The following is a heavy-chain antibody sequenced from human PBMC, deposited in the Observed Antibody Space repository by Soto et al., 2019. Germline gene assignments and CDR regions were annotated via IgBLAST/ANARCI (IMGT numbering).Heavy chain of an antibody. D-gene: IGHD2-2*01. Sequence: SETLSPPCAVHGGAFSGYYWGWIRQPPGKGLEWIGEINHSGSTNYNPSLKSRVTISVDTSKNQFSLKLSSVTAADTAVYYCASKGHCSSRSCYRGGQYYYDGMDVWGHGTTVTVSS. J-gene: IGHJ6*02. CDR1: GGAFSGYY. CDR2: INHSGST. CDR3: ASKGHCSSRSCYRGGQYYYDGMDV. V-gene: IGHV4-34*01.